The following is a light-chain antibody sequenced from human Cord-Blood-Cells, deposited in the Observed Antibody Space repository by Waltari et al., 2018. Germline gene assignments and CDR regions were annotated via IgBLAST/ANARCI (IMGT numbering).Light chain of an antibody. J-gene: IGLJ3*02. Sequence: QSALTQPASVSGSPGQSITISCTGTSSYVGGYNYVSWYQQHPGKAPKLMNYDVSKRPSGVSNRFSGSKSGNTASLTISGLQAEDEADYYCSSYTSSSTWVFGGGTKLTVL. V-gene: IGLV2-14*01. CDR3: SSYTSSSTWV. CDR2: DVS. CDR1: SSYVGGYNY.